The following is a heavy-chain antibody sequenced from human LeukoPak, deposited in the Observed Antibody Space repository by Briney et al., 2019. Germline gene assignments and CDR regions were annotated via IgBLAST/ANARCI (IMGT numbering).Heavy chain of an antibody. CDR2: IKQDGSEK. V-gene: IGHV3-7*01. Sequence: GGSLRLSCVASGFTFSSYWMTWVRQAPGKGREWVANIKQDGSEKYYVDSVKGRFTISRDNAKNSLYLQMNSLRAEDTAVYYCARPTGGYSSGWYQIEYWGQGTLVTVSS. CDR3: ARPTGGYSSGWYQIEY. J-gene: IGHJ4*02. CDR1: GFTFSSYW. D-gene: IGHD6-19*01.